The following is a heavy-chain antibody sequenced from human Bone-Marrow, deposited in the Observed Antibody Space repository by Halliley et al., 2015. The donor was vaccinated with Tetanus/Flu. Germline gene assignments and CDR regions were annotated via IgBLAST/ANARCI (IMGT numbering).Heavy chain of an antibody. J-gene: IGHJ4*02. CDR2: IHHSGNT. CDR3: ARDPEDGASENNRYDP. V-gene: IGHV4-4*02. CDR1: GVSVSSGDW. D-gene: IGHD3-22*01. Sequence: SLRLSCSVSGVSVSSGDWYTWVRQPPGKGLEWIGEIHHSGNTNYNPSLKSRVTMSVDKSKNQLSLRLTSVTAADTAVYYCARDPEDGASENNRYDPWGQGTLVTVSS.